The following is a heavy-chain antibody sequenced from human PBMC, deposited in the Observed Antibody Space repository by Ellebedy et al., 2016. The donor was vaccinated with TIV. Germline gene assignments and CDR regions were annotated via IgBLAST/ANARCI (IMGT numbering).Heavy chain of an antibody. CDR1: GYTFTGYY. Sequence: AASVKVSCKASGYTFTGYYMHWVRQAPGQGLEWMGWINPNSGGTNYAQKFQGRVTMTRDTSISTAYMELSRLRSDDTAVYYCASLDRVPPGPLYGMDVWGQGTTVTVSS. D-gene: IGHD3-10*01. J-gene: IGHJ6*02. CDR3: ASLDRVPPGPLYGMDV. V-gene: IGHV1-2*02. CDR2: INPNSGGT.